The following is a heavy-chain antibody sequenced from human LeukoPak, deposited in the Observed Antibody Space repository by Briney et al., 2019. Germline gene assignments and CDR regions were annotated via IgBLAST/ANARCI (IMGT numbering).Heavy chain of an antibody. CDR2: IYHSGST. Sequence: SQTLSLTCTVSGGSISSGGYYWSWIRQPPGKGLEWIGYIYHSGSTYYNPSLKSRVTISVDRSKNQFSLKLSSVTAADTAVYYCARFPYYYYYGMDVWGQGTTVTVSS. J-gene: IGHJ6*02. CDR1: GGSISSGGYY. V-gene: IGHV4-30-2*02. CDR3: ARFPYYYYYGMDV.